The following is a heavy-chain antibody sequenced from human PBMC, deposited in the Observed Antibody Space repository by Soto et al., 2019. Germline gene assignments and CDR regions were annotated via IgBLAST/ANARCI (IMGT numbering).Heavy chain of an antibody. Sequence: QVQLVQSGAEVKKPGSSVKVSCKASGGTFSSYAISWVRQAPGQGLEWMGGIIPIFGTANYAQKFKGRVTITADESTGTAYMELSSLRSADTAVSYCGIDSSGYYYDFDYWGQGTLVTVSS. J-gene: IGHJ4*02. CDR1: GGTFSSYA. CDR2: IIPIFGTA. V-gene: IGHV1-69*01. CDR3: GIDSSGYYYDFDY. D-gene: IGHD3-22*01.